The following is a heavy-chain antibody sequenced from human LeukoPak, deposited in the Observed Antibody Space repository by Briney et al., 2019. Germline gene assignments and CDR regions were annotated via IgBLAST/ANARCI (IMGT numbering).Heavy chain of an antibody. D-gene: IGHD3-10*01. V-gene: IGHV3-30-3*01. CDR1: GFTFSSYA. CDR3: ARDTPYGSGSYNFDY. Sequence: GRSLRLSCAASGFTFSSYAMHWVRQAPGKGLEGVAVISYDGSNKYYADSVKGRFTISRDNSKNTLYLQMNSLRAEDTAVYYCARDTPYGSGSYNFDYWGQGTLVTVSS. CDR2: ISYDGSNK. J-gene: IGHJ4*02.